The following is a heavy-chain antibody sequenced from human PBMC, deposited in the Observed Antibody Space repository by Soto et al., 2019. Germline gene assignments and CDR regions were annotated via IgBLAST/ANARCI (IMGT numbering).Heavy chain of an antibody. J-gene: IGHJ5*02. CDR3: TTEYNSRQDLNH. Sequence: EVQLVESGGGLVEPGGSLRLSCATSGFTFSTCSMNWVRQAPGKGLEWVSSISATGTYTFYADSLKGRCTISRDNTRSSLFLEMNNLRVDDTALYYCTTEYNSRQDLNHWGQGALVTVSS. CDR2: ISATGTYT. V-gene: IGHV3-21*01. D-gene: IGHD6-6*01. CDR1: GFTFSTCS.